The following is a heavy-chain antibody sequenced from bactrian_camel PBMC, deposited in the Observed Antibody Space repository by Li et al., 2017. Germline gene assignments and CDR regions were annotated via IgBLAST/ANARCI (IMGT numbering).Heavy chain of an antibody. CDR2: ITHDGGAT. Sequence: VQLVESGGGLVQPGGSLRLSCAASGFTYGSYDMNWIRQAPGKGLEWVSRITHDGGATYYADSVKGRFTISRDNAKNTVYLQMNSLKPEDAGMYYCATNVVLGMCPRAYEWRYWGQGTQVTVS. CDR3: ATNVVLGMCPRAYEWRY. D-gene: IGHD1*01. J-gene: IGHJ4*01. CDR1: GFTYGSYD. V-gene: IGHV3S40*01.